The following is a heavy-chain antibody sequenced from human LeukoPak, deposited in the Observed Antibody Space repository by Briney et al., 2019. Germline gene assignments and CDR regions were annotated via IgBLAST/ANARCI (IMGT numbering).Heavy chain of an antibody. CDR1: GYSISSGYY. J-gene: IGHJ3*02. D-gene: IGHD3-22*01. CDR3: ARAVRDYYDTDGRDAFDI. Sequence: SETLFLTCSVSGYSISSGYYWGWIRQPPGKDLEWIGTIYHSGSTYYKPSLKSRVTISVDTSKNQFSLKLSSVTAADTAVYYCARAVRDYYDTDGRDAFDIWGQGTMVTVSS. V-gene: IGHV4-38-2*02. CDR2: IYHSGST.